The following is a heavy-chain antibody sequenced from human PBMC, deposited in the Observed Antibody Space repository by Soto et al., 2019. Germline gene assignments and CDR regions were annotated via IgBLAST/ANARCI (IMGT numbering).Heavy chain of an antibody. V-gene: IGHV4-59*01. CDR1: GGSISSYY. CDR3: ARGGYYYGMDV. Sequence: SETLSLTCTVSGGSISSYYWSWIRQPPGKGLEWIGYIYYSGSTNYNPSLKSRVTISVDTSKNQFSLKLSSVTAADTAVHYCARGGYYYGMDVWGQGTTVTSP. J-gene: IGHJ6*02. CDR2: IYYSGST.